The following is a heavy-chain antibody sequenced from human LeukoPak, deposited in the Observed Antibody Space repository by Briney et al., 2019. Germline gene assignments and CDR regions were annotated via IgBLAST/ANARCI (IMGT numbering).Heavy chain of an antibody. CDR2: LNPNSGDT. V-gene: IGHV1-2*02. CDR1: GYTFTGNY. D-gene: IGHD2-15*01. CDR3: ARGLGYCSGGTCAPGALDI. J-gene: IGHJ3*02. Sequence: ASAKVSCKASGYTFTGNYIHWVRQAPGQGLEWMGWLNPNSGDTNYAQNFQGRVTMTRDRSISTAYMELSRLTSDDTAVYSCARGLGYCSGGTCAPGALDIWGQGTMVTVSS.